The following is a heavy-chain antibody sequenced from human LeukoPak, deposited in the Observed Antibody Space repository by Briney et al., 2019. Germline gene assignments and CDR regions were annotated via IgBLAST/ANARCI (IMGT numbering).Heavy chain of an antibody. V-gene: IGHV3-23*01. J-gene: IGHJ4*02. CDR1: GFTFSSYA. Sequence: PGGSLRLSCAASGFTFSSYAMSWVRQAPGKGLEGVSAMSASGGSTYYADSVKGRFTISRDNSKNTLYLQMNSLRAEDTAVYYCAKVKLGYCSGGSCYADYWGQGTLVTVSS. CDR3: AKVKLGYCSGGSCYADY. D-gene: IGHD2-15*01. CDR2: MSASGGST.